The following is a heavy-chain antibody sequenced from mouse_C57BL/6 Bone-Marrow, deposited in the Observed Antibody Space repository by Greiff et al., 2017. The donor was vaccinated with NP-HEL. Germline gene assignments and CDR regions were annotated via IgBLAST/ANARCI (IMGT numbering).Heavy chain of an antibody. V-gene: IGHV5-17*01. J-gene: IGHJ4*01. CDR2: ISSGSSTI. Sequence: EVKLVESGGGLVKPGGSLKLSCAASGFTFSDYGMHWVRQAPEKGLEWVAYISSGSSTIYYADTVKGRFTISRDNAKNTLFLQMTSLRSEGTAMYYCARRYRGLYYYAMDYWGQGTSVTVSS. D-gene: IGHD2-12*01. CDR3: ARRYRGLYYYAMDY. CDR1: GFTFSDYG.